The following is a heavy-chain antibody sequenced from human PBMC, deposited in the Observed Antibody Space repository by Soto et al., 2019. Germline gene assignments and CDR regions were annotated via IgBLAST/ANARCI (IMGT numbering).Heavy chain of an antibody. CDR1: GFTFDDYA. CDR3: ASGPYYYDSSGHAALDY. V-gene: IGHV3-9*01. J-gene: IGHJ4*02. Sequence: LRLSCAASGFTFDDYAMHWVRQAPWKCLEWVSGISWNSGSIGYADSVKGRFTISRDNAKNSLYLQMNSLRAEDTALYYCASGPYYYDSSGHAALDYWGQGTLVTVSS. D-gene: IGHD3-22*01. CDR2: ISWNSGSI.